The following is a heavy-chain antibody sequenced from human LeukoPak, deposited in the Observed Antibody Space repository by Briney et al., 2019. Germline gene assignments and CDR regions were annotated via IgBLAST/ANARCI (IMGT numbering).Heavy chain of an antibody. J-gene: IGHJ4*02. CDR2: IPYDGSNT. Sequence: GGSLRLSCAASGFTFSTYAMHWVRQAPGKGLEWVAVIPYDGSNTYSADSVKGRFTISRDNSKNTLYLQMNSLRAEDTAVYYCARDDIAVAGTVGFFDYWGQGTLVTVSS. V-gene: IGHV3-30-3*01. CDR1: GFTFSTYA. CDR3: ARDDIAVAGTVGFFDY. D-gene: IGHD6-19*01.